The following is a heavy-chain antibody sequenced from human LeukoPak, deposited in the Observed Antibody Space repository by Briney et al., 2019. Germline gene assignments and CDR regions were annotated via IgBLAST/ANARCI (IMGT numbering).Heavy chain of an antibody. CDR2: IYYSGST. CDR1: GGSISSGGCY. J-gene: IGHJ3*02. V-gene: IGHV4-31*03. D-gene: IGHD6-13*01. Sequence: PSETLSLTCTVSGGSISSGGCYWSWIRQHPGKGLEWIGYIYYSGSTYYNPSLKSRVTISVDTSKNQFSLKLSSVTAADTAVYYCAREIAAAGTSPDAFDIWGQGTMVTVSS. CDR3: AREIAAAGTSPDAFDI.